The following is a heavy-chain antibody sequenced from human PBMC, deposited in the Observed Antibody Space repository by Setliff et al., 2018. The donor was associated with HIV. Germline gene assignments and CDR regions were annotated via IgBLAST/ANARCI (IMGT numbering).Heavy chain of an antibody. D-gene: IGHD3-3*01. CDR3: ARRLQFLEFLHGVGGLDV. CDR2: IYHSGTT. CDR1: GYPISSGYY. J-gene: IGHJ6*02. V-gene: IGHV4-38-2*02. Sequence: SETLSLTCTVSGYPISSGYYWGWIRQPPGKGLEWIGSIYHSGTTYDNPSLKSRVTISVDTSKNQFSLKLSPATAADTAVYYCARRLQFLEFLHGVGGLDVWGQGTTVTVSS.